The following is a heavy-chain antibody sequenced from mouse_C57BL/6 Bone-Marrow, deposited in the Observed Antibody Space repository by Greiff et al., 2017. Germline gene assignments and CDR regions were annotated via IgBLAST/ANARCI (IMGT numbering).Heavy chain of an antibody. CDR1: GYTFTSYG. D-gene: IGHD1-1*01. Sequence: QVQLQQSGAELARPGASVTLSCKASGYTFTSYGISWVKQRTGQGLEWIGEIYPRSGNTYYNEKFKGKATLTADKSSSTAYMELRSLTSEDSAVYFCARERIYYYGSGDYWGQGTTLTVSS. J-gene: IGHJ2*01. V-gene: IGHV1-81*01. CDR3: ARERIYYYGSGDY. CDR2: IYPRSGNT.